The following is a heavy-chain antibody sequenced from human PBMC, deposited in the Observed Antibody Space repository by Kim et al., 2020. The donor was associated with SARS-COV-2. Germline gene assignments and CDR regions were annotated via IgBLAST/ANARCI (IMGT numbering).Heavy chain of an antibody. Sequence: SETLSLTCAVYGGSFSGYYWSWIRQPPGKGLEWIGEINHSGSTNYNPSLKSRVTISVDTSKNQFSLKLSSVTAADTAVYYCARERGGGIVVVPAPATPYYYGMDVWGQGTTVTVSS. CDR2: INHSGST. D-gene: IGHD2-2*01. CDR3: ARERGGGIVVVPAPATPYYYGMDV. V-gene: IGHV4-34*01. J-gene: IGHJ6*02. CDR1: GGSFSGYY.